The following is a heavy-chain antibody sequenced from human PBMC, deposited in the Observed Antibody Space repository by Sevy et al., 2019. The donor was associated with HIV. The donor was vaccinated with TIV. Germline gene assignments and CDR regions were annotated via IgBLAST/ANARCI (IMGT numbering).Heavy chain of an antibody. CDR3: ARDLLPLATSRWYFDY. Sequence: GGSLRLSCAASGFTFSSYAMHWVRQAPGKGLEWVAVISYDGSNKYYADSVKGRFTISRDNSKNTLYLQMNSLRAEDTAVYYCARDLLPLATSRWYFDYWGQGTLVTVSS. D-gene: IGHD6-19*01. V-gene: IGHV3-30-3*01. CDR2: ISYDGSNK. J-gene: IGHJ4*02. CDR1: GFTFSSYA.